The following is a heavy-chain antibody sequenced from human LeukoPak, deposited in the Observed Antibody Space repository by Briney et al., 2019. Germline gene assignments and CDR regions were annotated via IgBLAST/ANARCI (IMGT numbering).Heavy chain of an antibody. CDR2: IYYSGTT. CDR3: ARRTHARDY. D-gene: IGHD1-7*01. V-gene: IGHV4-39*01. CDR1: GGSISSSSYY. J-gene: IGHJ4*02. Sequence: SETLSLTCTVSGGSISSSSYYWGWIRQPPGKGLEWIGSIYYSGTTYYNPSLNSRVTISVDTSKNQFSLKLSSVTAADTAVYYCARRTHARDYWGQGTLVTVSS.